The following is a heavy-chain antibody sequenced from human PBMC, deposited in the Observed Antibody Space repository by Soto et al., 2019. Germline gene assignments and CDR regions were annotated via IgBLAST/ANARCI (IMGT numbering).Heavy chain of an antibody. D-gene: IGHD5-12*01. Sequence: PSQTLSLTCAISGDSVSSNSAAWNWIRQSPSRGLEWLGRTYYRSKWYNDYAVSVKSRITINPDTSKNQFSLQLNSVTPEDTAVYYCARDPWLQGYYYYGMDVWGQGTTVTVYS. J-gene: IGHJ6*02. V-gene: IGHV6-1*01. CDR2: TYYRSKWYN. CDR1: GDSVSSNSAA. CDR3: ARDPWLQGYYYYGMDV.